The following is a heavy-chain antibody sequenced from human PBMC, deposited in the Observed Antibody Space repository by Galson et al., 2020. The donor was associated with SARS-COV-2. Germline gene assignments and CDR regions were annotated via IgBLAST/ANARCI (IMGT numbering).Heavy chain of an antibody. CDR3: ARGQWSYGISPGSAEYWFDA. CDR2: IGPAGDT. D-gene: IGHD3-9*01. Sequence: GESLKISCEASGFTFSSYDMHWVRQATGKGLEWVSAIGPAGDTYYPGPVKGRFTISRENAKNSLYLQMNSLRAGDTAVYYCARGQWSYGISPGSAEYWFDAWGQGTLVTVSA. V-gene: IGHV3-13*01. CDR1: GFTFSSYD. J-gene: IGHJ5*02.